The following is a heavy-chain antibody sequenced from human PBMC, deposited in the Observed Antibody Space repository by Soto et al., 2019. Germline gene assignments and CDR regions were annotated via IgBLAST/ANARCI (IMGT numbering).Heavy chain of an antibody. CDR3: ARGVYYDFWSGNYYYYGMDV. Sequence: AETLSLTCAVYGGSFSGYYWSWIRQPPGKGLEWIGEINHSGSTNYNPSLKRRVTISVDTSKNQFSLKLSSVTAADTAVYYCARGVYYDFWSGNYYYYGMDVWGQGTTVTVSS. J-gene: IGHJ6*02. D-gene: IGHD3-3*01. CDR1: GGSFSGYY. V-gene: IGHV4-34*01. CDR2: INHSGST.